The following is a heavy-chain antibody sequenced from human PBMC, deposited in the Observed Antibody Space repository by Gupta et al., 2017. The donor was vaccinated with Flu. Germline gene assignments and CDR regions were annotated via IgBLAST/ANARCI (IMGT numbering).Heavy chain of an antibody. CDR2: MSRSSSYI. Sequence: STLSSDTMNWGRQAPGKGLEWVAAMSRSSSYIYYADAVKGRVTSSRDNAKNSLYLQMNSLRAEDTAVYYCARGSEWELLLWGQGTPVTVAS. CDR3: ARGSEWELLL. CDR1: STLSSDT. D-gene: IGHD1-26*01. J-gene: IGHJ4*02. V-gene: IGHV3-21*01.